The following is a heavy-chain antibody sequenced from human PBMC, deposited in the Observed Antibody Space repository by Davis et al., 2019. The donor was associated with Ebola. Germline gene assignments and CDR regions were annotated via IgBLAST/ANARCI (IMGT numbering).Heavy chain of an antibody. J-gene: IGHJ5*02. CDR2: IYHSGST. V-gene: IGHV4-4*02. Sequence: MPSETLSLTCAVSGGSISSSNWWRWVRQPPGKGLEWIGEIYHSGSTNYNPSLKSRVTISVDTSKNQFSLKLSSVTAADTAMYYCARRGTSSWYAGWFDPWGQGTLVIVSS. CDR1: GGSISSSNW. CDR3: ARRGTSSWYAGWFDP. D-gene: IGHD6-13*01.